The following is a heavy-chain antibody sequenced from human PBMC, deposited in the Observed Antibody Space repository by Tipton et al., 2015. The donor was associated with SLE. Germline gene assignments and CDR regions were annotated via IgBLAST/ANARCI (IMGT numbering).Heavy chain of an antibody. CDR3: ARGGEDGYYFDY. D-gene: IGHD5-24*01. J-gene: IGHJ4*02. CDR2: ISSSSSYI. V-gene: IGHV3-21*03. CDR1: GFTFSSYS. Sequence: SLRLSCAASGFTFSSYSMNWVRQAPGKGLEWVSSISSSSSYIYYADSVKGRFTISRDNAKNSLYLQMNSLRAEDTAVYYCARGGEDGYYFDYWGQGTLVTVSS.